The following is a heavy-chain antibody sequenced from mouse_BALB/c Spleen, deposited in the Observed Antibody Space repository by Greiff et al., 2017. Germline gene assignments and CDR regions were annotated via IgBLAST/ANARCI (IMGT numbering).Heavy chain of an antibody. V-gene: IGHV14-1*02. CDR1: GFNIKDYY. CDR3: ARGFITTATFAY. J-gene: IGHJ3*01. CDR2: IDPENGNT. D-gene: IGHD1-2*01. Sequence: EVQLQQSGAELVRPGALVKLSCKASGFNIKDYYMHWVKQRPEQGLEWIGWIDPENGNTIYDPKFQGKASITADTSSNTAYLQLSSLTSEDTAVYYCARGFITTATFAYWGQGTLVTVSA.